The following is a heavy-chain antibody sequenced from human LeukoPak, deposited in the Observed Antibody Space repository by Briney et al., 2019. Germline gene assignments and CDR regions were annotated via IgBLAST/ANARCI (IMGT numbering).Heavy chain of an antibody. J-gene: IGHJ4*02. CDR1: GGSISSYY. CDR3: ARSKVTIFGVVNLFDY. V-gene: IGHV4-4*07. CDR2: IYTSVSS. D-gene: IGHD3-3*01. Sequence: SETLSLTCTVSGGSISSYYWSWIRQPAGKGLEWIGRIYTSVSSNYNPSLKSRVTMSVDTSKNQFSLKLSSVTAADTAVYYCARSKVTIFGVVNLFDYWGQGTLVTVSS.